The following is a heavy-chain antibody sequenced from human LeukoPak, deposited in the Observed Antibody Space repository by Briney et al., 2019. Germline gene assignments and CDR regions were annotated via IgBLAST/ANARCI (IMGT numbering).Heavy chain of an antibody. CDR2: INPSGGST. Sequence: VASVKVSCKASGYTFTSYYMHWVRQAPGQGLEWMGIINPSGGSTSYAQKFQGRVTMTRGTSTSTVYMELSSLRSEDTAVYYCARDPSPQPWLVRKRIGWSDPWGQGTLVTVSS. J-gene: IGHJ5*02. CDR1: GYTFTSYY. D-gene: IGHD6-19*01. V-gene: IGHV1-46*01. CDR3: ARDPSPQPWLVRKRIGWSDP.